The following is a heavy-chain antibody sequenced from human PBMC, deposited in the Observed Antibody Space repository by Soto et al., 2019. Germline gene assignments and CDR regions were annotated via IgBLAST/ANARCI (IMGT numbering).Heavy chain of an antibody. CDR2: IIPILGIA. J-gene: IGHJ4*02. Sequence: QVQLVQSGAEVKKPGSSVKVSCKASGGTFSSYTISWVRQAPGQGLEWMGRIIPILGIANYAQKFQGRVTITADKSTSTAYMELSSLRSEDTAVYYCARGPFAVTHYGDSDIDYWGQGTLVTVSS. D-gene: IGHD4-17*01. V-gene: IGHV1-69*02. CDR1: GGTFSSYT. CDR3: ARGPFAVTHYGDSDIDY.